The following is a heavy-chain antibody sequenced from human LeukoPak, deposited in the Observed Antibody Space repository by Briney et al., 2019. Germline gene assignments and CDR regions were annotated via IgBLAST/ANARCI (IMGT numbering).Heavy chain of an antibody. V-gene: IGHV4-39*01. D-gene: IGHD6-19*01. CDR2: IYYSGST. CDR1: GGSSSSSSYY. CDR3: ARHLDSSGWSKSFDY. Sequence: PSETLSLTCTVSGGSSSSSSYYWGWIRQPPGKGLEWIGSIYYSGSTYYNPSPESRVTISVDTSKNQFSLKLSSVTAADTAVYYCARHLDSSGWSKSFDYWGQGTLVTVSS. J-gene: IGHJ4*02.